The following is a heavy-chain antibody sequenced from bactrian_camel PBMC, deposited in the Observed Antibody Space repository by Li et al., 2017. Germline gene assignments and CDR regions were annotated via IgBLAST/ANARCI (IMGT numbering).Heavy chain of an antibody. J-gene: IGHJ4*01. Sequence: VQLVESGGGSVQAGGSLRLSCRASEDGLDDHCMAWFRQGPGKDRIGVASVDGYGRPQYLGSVKGRFTASKEDGGRTLYLQMNNLEPDDTGMYYCAARFQGGFGLGGLCTDVLGDFPYWGQGTQVTVS. CDR2: VDGYGRP. CDR1: EDGLDDHC. V-gene: IGHV3S60*01. D-gene: IGHD2*01. CDR3: AARFQGGFGLGGLCTDVLGDFPY.